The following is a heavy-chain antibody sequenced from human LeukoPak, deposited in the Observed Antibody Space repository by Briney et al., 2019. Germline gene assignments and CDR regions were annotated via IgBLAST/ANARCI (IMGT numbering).Heavy chain of an antibody. D-gene: IGHD3-22*01. CDR1: GYTFTSYG. Sequence: ASVKVSCKASGYTFTSYGISWVRQAPGQGLEWMGWISVYNGNTNYAQKLQGRVTMTTDTSTSTAYMELRSLRSDDTAVYYCASPEKEWLFLYYFDYWGQGTLVTVSS. J-gene: IGHJ4*02. V-gene: IGHV1-18*01. CDR2: ISVYNGNT. CDR3: ASPEKEWLFLYYFDY.